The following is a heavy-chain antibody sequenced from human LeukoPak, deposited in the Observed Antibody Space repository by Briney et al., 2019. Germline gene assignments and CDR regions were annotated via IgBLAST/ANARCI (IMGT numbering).Heavy chain of an antibody. CDR2: VSPPGGGT. V-gene: IGHV3-23*01. J-gene: IGHJ4*02. Sequence: QTGGSLRLSCAASGFTFSSYSMNWVRQAPGKGLEWLSGVSPPGGGTYYADSVKGRFTISRDDSKNTLSLQMNSLRVEDTAVYHCARDLAWGAFDYWGQGTLVTVSS. CDR1: GFTFSSYS. D-gene: IGHD7-27*01. CDR3: ARDLAWGAFDY.